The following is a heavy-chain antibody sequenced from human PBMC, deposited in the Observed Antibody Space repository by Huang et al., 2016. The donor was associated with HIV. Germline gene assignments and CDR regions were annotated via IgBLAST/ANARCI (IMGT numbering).Heavy chain of an antibody. CDR1: GFNFLTYA. CDR2: INGDGLT. D-gene: IGHD6-19*01. CDR3: ARDKEAGTPFFDP. Sequence: QVQLVQSGAEVEMPGASVNLSCKASGFNFLTYALHWVRQAPGQRLEWMGWINGDGLTKYAQKFQGRVTITRDRSASTVYVDFKSLTYEDTAVYYCARDKEAGTPFFDPWGQGTLVTVSS. V-gene: IGHV1-3*01. J-gene: IGHJ5*02.